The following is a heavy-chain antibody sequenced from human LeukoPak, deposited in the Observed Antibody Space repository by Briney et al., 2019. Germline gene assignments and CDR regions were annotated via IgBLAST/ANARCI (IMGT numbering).Heavy chain of an antibody. J-gene: IGHJ4*02. D-gene: IGHD3-16*02. Sequence: SETLSLTCAVYGGSFSGYYWSWIRQPPGKGLEWIGEINHSGSTNYNPSLKSRVTISVDTSKNQFSLKLSSVTAADTAVYYCTRGHKGSGIQFGGVIVPDYWGQGTLVTVSS. CDR1: GGSFSGYY. CDR3: TRGHKGSGIQFGGVIVPDY. CDR2: INHSGST. V-gene: IGHV4-34*01.